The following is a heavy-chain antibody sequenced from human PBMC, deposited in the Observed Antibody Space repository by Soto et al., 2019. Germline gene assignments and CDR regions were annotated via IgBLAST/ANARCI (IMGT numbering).Heavy chain of an antibody. Sequence: GSLRLSCAASGFTFSSYGMHWVRQAPGKGLEWVAVISYDGSNKYYADSVKGRFTISRDNSKNTLYLQMNSLRAEDTAVYYCAKRGYGRYNWFDPWGQGTLVTVSS. CDR2: ISYDGSNK. V-gene: IGHV3-30*18. CDR3: AKRGYGRYNWFDP. CDR1: GFTFSSYG. D-gene: IGHD5-18*01. J-gene: IGHJ5*02.